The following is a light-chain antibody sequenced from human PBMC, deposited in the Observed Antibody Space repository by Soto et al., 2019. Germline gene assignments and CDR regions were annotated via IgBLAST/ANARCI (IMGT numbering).Light chain of an antibody. CDR2: EVS. CDR1: SSDVGSYNF. J-gene: IGLJ1*01. CDR3: CSYAGSSTYV. V-gene: IGLV2-23*02. Sequence: QSALTQPASVSGSPGQSITISCTGTSSDVGSYNFVSWYQQHPGKAPKLMIYEVSKRPSGVSNRFSGSKSGNTASLTISGLQAEDEADYYCCSYAGSSTYVSGTGTKVTVL.